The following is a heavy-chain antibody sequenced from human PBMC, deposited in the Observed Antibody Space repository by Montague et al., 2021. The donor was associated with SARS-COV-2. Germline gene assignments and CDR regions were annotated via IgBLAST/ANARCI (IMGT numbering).Heavy chain of an antibody. V-gene: IGHV4-34*01. CDR1: GGSFSTYS. D-gene: IGHD3-10*01. Sequence: SETLSLTCAVHGGSFSTYSWNWIRQPPGKGLEWIGEIHHGGSTNYNPSLKSRVTISADTSKNQFSLKLTSVAAADTAVYYCARLGDGVVPSPILGVGPYYSYDDMDVWGKGTPVTVSS. J-gene: IGHJ6*03. CDR2: IHHGGST. CDR3: ARLGDGVVPSPILGVGPYYSYDDMDV.